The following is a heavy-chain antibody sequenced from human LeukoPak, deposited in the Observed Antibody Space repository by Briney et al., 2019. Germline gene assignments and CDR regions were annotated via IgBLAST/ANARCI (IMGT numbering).Heavy chain of an antibody. CDR3: ARVRGAGLQYYYMDV. D-gene: IGHD1-26*01. CDR2: ISSSSSTI. CDR1: GFTFSSYS. Sequence: GGSLRLSCAASGFTFSSYSMNWVRQAPGKGLEWVSYISSSSSTIYYADSVKGRFTISRDHAKNSLYLQMNSLRAEDTAVYYCARVRGAGLQYYYMDVWGKGTTVTVSS. J-gene: IGHJ6*03. V-gene: IGHV3-48*04.